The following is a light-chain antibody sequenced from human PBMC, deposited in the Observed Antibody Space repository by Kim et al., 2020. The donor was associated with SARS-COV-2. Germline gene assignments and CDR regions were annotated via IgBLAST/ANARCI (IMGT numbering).Light chain of an antibody. CDR2: DND. CDR3: GTWDNSLGSLV. V-gene: IGLV1-51*01. CDR1: TSNIGRNL. J-gene: IGLJ1*01. Sequence: QSVLTQPPSVSAAPGQKVTISCSGTTSNIGRNLVSWYQHLPGTAPKPLIYDNDNRPSGIPDRFSGSKSGTSATLGITGLQTGDEADFYCGTWDNSLGSLVLGSGTKVTVL.